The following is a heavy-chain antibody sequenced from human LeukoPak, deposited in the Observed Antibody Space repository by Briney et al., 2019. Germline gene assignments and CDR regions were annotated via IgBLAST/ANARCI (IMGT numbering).Heavy chain of an antibody. CDR3: ARGPVRGDGLTGDSYYYGFDV. CDR2: IHHSAGT. J-gene: IGHJ6*02. Sequence: PSETLSLTCAVYGGSFTDYYWGWIRQAPGKGLEWIGRIHHSAGTSYNPSLKSRVTISADTSKKQLSLKLTSVTAADTAVFYCARGPVRGDGLTGDSYYYGFDVWGQGTTVTVSS. V-gene: IGHV4-34*01. CDR1: GGSFTDYY. D-gene: IGHD3-9*01.